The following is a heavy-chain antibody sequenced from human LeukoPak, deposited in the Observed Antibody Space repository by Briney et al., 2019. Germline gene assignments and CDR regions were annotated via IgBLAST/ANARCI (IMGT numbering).Heavy chain of an antibody. J-gene: IGHJ4*02. CDR1: GFTFRSYG. Sequence: GMSLRLSCAASGFTFRSYGMHWVRQAPGKGLEWVAVIWYDGSIKYYADSVKGRFIISRDNSKNTLHLQMNSLRAEDTAVYYCARVRDFDYWGQGTLVTVSS. V-gene: IGHV3-33*01. CDR3: ARVRDFDY. CDR2: IWYDGSIK.